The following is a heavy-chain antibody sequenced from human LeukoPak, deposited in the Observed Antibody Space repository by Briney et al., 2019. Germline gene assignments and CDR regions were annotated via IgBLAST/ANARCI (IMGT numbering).Heavy chain of an antibody. CDR1: GFTFSSYG. CDR2: VRYDASRS. V-gene: IGHV3-30*02. J-gene: IGHJ4*02. CDR3: ARDLEYYFDY. Sequence: PGGSLRLSCAAAGFTFSSYGMHWVRQAPGKGLEWVAFVRYDASRSYYADSVEGRFTISRDNSKNTLYLQMNSLRGEDTAVYYCARDLEYYFDYWGQGTLVTVSS. D-gene: IGHD6-6*01.